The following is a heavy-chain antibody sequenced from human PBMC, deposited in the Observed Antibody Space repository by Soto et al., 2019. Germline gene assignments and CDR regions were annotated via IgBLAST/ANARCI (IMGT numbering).Heavy chain of an antibody. CDR1: GFTFSSYS. CDR2: ISSSSSTI. J-gene: IGHJ6*03. Sequence: GGSLRLSCAASGFTFSSYSMNWVRQAPGKGLEWVSYISSSSSTIYYADSVKGRFTISRDNAKNSLYLQMNSLSAEDTAVYYCARVPEPLDDYYYYYYMDVWGKGTTVTVSS. V-gene: IGHV3-48*01. CDR3: ARVPEPLDDYYYYYYMDV.